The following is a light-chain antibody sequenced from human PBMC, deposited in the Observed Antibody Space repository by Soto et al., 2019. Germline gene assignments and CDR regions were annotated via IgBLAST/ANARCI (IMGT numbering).Light chain of an antibody. CDR1: SSDVGVYNY. Sequence: QSVLTQPASVSVSPGQSITISCTGTSSDVGVYNYVSWYQQHPGKAPKLMIFEVSNRPSGVSNRFSGSKSGNTASLTISGLQAEDEADYYCSSYTSTYTLVFGTGTKVTVL. J-gene: IGLJ1*01. V-gene: IGLV2-14*01. CDR3: SSYTSTYTLV. CDR2: EVS.